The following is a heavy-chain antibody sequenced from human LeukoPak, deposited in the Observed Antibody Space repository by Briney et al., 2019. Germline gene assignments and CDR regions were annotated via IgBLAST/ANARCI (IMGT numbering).Heavy chain of an antibody. Sequence: EASVKVSCKASGYTFTSYYMHWVRQAPGQGLEWMGIINHSGGSTSYAQKLQGRVTMTRDMSTSTVYMELSSLRSEDTAVYYCARDRKGNVRGGITMTRSYTSFDPWGQGTLVTVSS. CDR2: INHSGGST. D-gene: IGHD3-22*01. CDR1: GYTFTSYY. CDR3: ARDRKGNVRGGITMTRSYTSFDP. V-gene: IGHV1-46*01. J-gene: IGHJ5*02.